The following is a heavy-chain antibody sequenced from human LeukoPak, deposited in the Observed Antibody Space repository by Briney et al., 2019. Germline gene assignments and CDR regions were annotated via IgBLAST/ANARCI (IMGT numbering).Heavy chain of an antibody. Sequence: GGSLRLSCAASGFTFSNYWMSWVRQAPGKGLQWVANIKQDESEKYYVDSVKGRFTISRDNAKNSLYLQMNSLRAEDTAVYYCARGAKHPRILEWLSDYYYYMDVWGKGTTVTISS. CDR1: GFTFSNYW. D-gene: IGHD3-3*01. V-gene: IGHV3-7*01. CDR3: ARGAKHPRILEWLSDYYYYMDV. J-gene: IGHJ6*03. CDR2: IKQDESEK.